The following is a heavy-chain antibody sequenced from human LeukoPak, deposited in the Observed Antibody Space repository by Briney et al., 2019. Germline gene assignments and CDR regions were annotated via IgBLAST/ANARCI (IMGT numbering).Heavy chain of an antibody. CDR1: GLSFSRYW. Sequence: SGGSRGLSGAASGLSFSRYWIHWVRQAPGKGLEWVSRINPDGSTTTYADSVKGRFTISRDNAENTVYLQMNSLRAEDTAVYYCARVLSGSWDWFDPWGQGTLVTVSS. V-gene: IGHV3-74*01. D-gene: IGHD3-22*01. CDR3: ARVLSGSWDWFDP. J-gene: IGHJ5*02. CDR2: INPDGSTT.